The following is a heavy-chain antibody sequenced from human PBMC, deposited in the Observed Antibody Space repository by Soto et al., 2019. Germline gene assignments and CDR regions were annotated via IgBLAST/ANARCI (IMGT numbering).Heavy chain of an antibody. CDR1: GFSFSRYA. J-gene: IGHJ4*02. CDR2: ISGSGGST. D-gene: IGHD2-2*01. CDR3: AKDGDSRIVVVPPY. V-gene: IGHV3-23*01. Sequence: GGSLKLSCAASGFSFSRYAMSWVRQAPGKGLEWVSAISGSGGSTYYADSVKGRFTISRDNSKNTLYLQMNSLRAEDTAVYYCAKDGDSRIVVVPPYWGQRILVTVS.